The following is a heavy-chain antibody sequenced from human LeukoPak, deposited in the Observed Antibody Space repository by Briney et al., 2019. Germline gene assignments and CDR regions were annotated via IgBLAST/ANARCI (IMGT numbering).Heavy chain of an antibody. Sequence: PGGSLRLSCAASGFTFSDYYMSWIRQAPGKGLEWVSYISSSGSTIYYADSVKGRFTISRDNTKNSLYLQMNSLRAEDTAVYYCARSLRIAAHPPYYFDYWGQGTLVTVSS. CDR3: ARSLRIAAHPPYYFDY. CDR1: GFTFSDYY. J-gene: IGHJ4*02. D-gene: IGHD6-6*01. V-gene: IGHV3-11*04. CDR2: ISSSGSTI.